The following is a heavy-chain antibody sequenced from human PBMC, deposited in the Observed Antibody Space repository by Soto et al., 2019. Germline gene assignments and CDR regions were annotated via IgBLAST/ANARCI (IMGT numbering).Heavy chain of an antibody. J-gene: IGHJ6*02. D-gene: IGHD6-13*01. CDR3: AKDLGSSSPWDYYYGMDV. CDR1: GFTFSSYG. V-gene: IGHV3-30*18. Sequence: GGSLRLSCAASGFTFSSYGMHWVRQAPGKGLEWVAVISYDGSNKYYADSVKGRFTISRDNSKNTLYLQMNSLRAEDTAVYYCAKDLGSSSPWDYYYGMDVWGQGTTVTVSS. CDR2: ISYDGSNK.